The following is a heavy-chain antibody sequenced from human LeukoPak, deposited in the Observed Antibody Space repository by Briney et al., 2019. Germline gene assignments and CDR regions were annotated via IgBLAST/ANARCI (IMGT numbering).Heavy chain of an antibody. CDR3: ARHDYGGKNWLDP. CDR2: IYYSGST. J-gene: IGHJ5*02. D-gene: IGHD4-23*01. V-gene: IGHV4-31*03. CDR1: GGSISSGGYY. Sequence: SQTLSLTCTVSGGSISSGGYYWSWIRQHPGKGLEWIGYIYYSGSTYYNPSLKSRVTISVDTSKNQFSLKLSSVTAADTAVYYCARHDYGGKNWLDPWGQGTLVTVSS.